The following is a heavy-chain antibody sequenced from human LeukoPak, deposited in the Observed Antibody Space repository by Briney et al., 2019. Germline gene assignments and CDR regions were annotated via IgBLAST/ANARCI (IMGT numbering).Heavy chain of an antibody. J-gene: IGHJ4*02. V-gene: IGHV3-7*04. CDR1: GFTSSTYW. D-gene: IGHD6-19*01. Sequence: GGSLRLSCAASGFTSSTYWMSWVRQAPGKGLEWVANINEDGSEKYYVDSVKGRFTISRDNAKNSLFLQMNSLRAEDTAVYYCARGGAVAGRFGYWGQGTLVTVSS. CDR2: INEDGSEK. CDR3: ARGGAVAGRFGY.